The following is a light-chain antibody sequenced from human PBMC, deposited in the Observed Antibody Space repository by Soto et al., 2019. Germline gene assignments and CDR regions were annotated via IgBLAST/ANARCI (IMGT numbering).Light chain of an antibody. CDR2: GSA. CDR3: QQYHNWPP. V-gene: IGKV3-15*01. J-gene: IGKJ1*01. Sequence: EIMMTQSPATLSVSTGERATLSCRASQSVFSSLAWFQQRPGQAPRLLIYGSATRATGIPARFSGSGSGTEFTLTISSLQSEDSAVYYCQQYHNWPPFGQRTKVDIK. CDR1: QSVFSS.